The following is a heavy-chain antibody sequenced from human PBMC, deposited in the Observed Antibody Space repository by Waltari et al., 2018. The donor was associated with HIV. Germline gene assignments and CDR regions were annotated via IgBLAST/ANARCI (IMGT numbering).Heavy chain of an antibody. Sequence: QVQLVESGGGVVQPGKSLRLSCAASGFTFSNFGIHWVRQAPGKGLDWGAVISFDGRNEYYAGAVKGRFTISRDNSKNTVYLQMNSLRADDTAVYYCAKEGWELLQFGYYFDYWGQGTLVTVSS. CDR1: GFTFSNFG. V-gene: IGHV3-30*18. D-gene: IGHD1-26*01. CDR3: AKEGWELLQFGYYFDY. CDR2: ISFDGRNE. J-gene: IGHJ4*02.